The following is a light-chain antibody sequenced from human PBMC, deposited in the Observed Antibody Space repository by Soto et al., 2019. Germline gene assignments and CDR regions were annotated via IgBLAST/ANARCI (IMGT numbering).Light chain of an antibody. J-gene: IGKJ2*01. Sequence: EIVLTQSPGTLSLSPGERATLSCRASQSVYSSSLAWYQQKPGQAPRILIYGVSIRATGIPDRFSGSGSGTDFTLTISRLEPEDFAVYYCQQYVSSPATFGQGTKVEIK. V-gene: IGKV3-20*01. CDR3: QQYVSSPAT. CDR2: GVS. CDR1: QSVYSSS.